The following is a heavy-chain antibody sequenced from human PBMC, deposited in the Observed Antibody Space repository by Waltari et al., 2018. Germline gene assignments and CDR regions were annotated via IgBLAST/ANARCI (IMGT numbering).Heavy chain of an antibody. V-gene: IGHV1-2*02. D-gene: IGHD1-26*01. Sequence: QVQLVQSGTEVKKPGASVKVPCQASGYSFTDYHLHWVRQTPGQGLEWPGWINPKNGDTGYAQNFLGRVTMTRDTSINTVYMDLSGLRSDDTAVFYCARDPGPIVGAPDYWGQGTLVTVSS. CDR2: INPKNGDT. CDR1: GYSFTDYH. J-gene: IGHJ4*02. CDR3: ARDPGPIVGAPDY.